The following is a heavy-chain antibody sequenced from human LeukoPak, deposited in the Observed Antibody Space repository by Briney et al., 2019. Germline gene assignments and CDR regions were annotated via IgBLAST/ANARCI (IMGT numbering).Heavy chain of an antibody. CDR1: GFTFSNAW. CDR3: TTFPSGFDI. D-gene: IGHD3-3*01. J-gene: IGHJ3*02. CDR2: IKSKNDGGKT. Sequence: PGGSLRLSCAASGFTFSNAWMSWVRQAPGKGLEWVGRIKSKNDGGKTDYAAPVKGRVTISRDDSKNTLYLQMNSLKTEDTAVYYCTTFPSGFDIWGQGTMVTVSS. V-gene: IGHV3-15*05.